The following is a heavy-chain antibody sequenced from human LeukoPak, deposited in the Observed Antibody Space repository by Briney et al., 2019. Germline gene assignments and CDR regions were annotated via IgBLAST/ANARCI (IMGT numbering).Heavy chain of an antibody. D-gene: IGHD6-19*01. J-gene: IGHJ4*02. CDR1: GFTFSDYA. CDR3: AKVGWVGY. V-gene: IGHV3-23*01. Sequence: QPGGSLRLSCAASGFTFSDYAVSWVRQAPGKGPEWVSAITGGGDVTSYADSVRGRFTISRVNSKNTLYLQMDSLRVDDTALYYCAKVGWVGYWGQGTLVTVSS. CDR2: ITGGGDVT.